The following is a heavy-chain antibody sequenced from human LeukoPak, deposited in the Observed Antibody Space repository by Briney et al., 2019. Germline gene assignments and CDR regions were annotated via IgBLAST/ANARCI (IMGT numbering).Heavy chain of an antibody. J-gene: IGHJ3*02. D-gene: IGHD6-25*01. V-gene: IGHV4-34*12. CDR3: ATIQRDHAFDI. CDR1: GGSFSGYY. Sequence: SETLSLTCAVYGGSFSGYYWSWIRQPPGKGLEWIGEIIHSGSTNYNPSLKSRVTISTDTSKNQFSLRLSSVTAADTAVYYCATIQRDHAFDIWGQGTMVTVSS. CDR2: IIHSGST.